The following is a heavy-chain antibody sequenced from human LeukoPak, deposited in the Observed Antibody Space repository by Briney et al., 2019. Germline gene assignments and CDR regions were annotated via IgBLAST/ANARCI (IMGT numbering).Heavy chain of an antibody. Sequence: GGSLRLSCAGSGFTFSSYAMSWVRQAPGQGLEWVSAISDSGDYTSYADSVRGRFTISRDNSRNTLYLQMISLRPEDTAVYYCAKDTPIGKYCTNGVCPPFDYWGQGTLVTVSS. CDR3: AKDTPIGKYCTNGVCPPFDY. CDR2: ISDSGDYT. CDR1: GFTFSSYA. J-gene: IGHJ4*02. V-gene: IGHV3-23*01. D-gene: IGHD2-8*01.